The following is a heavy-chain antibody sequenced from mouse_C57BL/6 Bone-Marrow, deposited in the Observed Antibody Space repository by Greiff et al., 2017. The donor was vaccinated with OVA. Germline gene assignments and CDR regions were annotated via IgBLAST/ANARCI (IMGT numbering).Heavy chain of an antibody. CDR1: GYSITSGYY. D-gene: IGHD2-4*01. CDR3: ARALYDYHWYFDV. J-gene: IGHJ1*03. V-gene: IGHV3-6*01. CDR2: IRYDGSN. Sequence: EVQLQQSGPGLVKPSQSLSLTCSVTGYSITSGYYWNWIRQFPGNKLEWMGYIRYDGSNNYNPSLKNRISITPDTSKNQFFLKLNSVTTEDKATNYCARALYDYHWYFDVWGTGTTVTVSS.